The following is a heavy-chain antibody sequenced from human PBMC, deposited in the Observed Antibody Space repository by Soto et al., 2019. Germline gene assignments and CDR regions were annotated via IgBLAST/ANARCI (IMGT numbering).Heavy chain of an antibody. Sequence: PGGSLRLSCAASVFTFSSYAMSWVRQAPGKGLEWVSAISGSGGSTYYADSVKGRFTISRDNSKNTLYLQMNSLRAEDTAVYYCAKSGDYEGYYYYGMDVWGQGTTVTVSS. D-gene: IGHD2-21*02. CDR3: AKSGDYEGYYYYGMDV. J-gene: IGHJ6*02. CDR2: ISGSGGST. V-gene: IGHV3-23*01. CDR1: VFTFSSYA.